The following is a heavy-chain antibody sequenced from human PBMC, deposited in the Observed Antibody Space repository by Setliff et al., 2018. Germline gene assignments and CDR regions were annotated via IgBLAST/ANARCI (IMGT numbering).Heavy chain of an antibody. V-gene: IGHV1-69*13. CDR2: IIPIFGTA. Sequence: SVKVSCKASGGTFSSYAISWVRQAPGQGLEWMGGIIPIFGTANYAQKFQGRVTITADESTSTAYMELSSLRSEDTAVYYCARGYRGYYNFWSGSQGANWFGPWGQGTLVTVSS. J-gene: IGHJ5*02. CDR3: ARGYRGYYNFWSGSQGANWFGP. CDR1: GGTFSSYA. D-gene: IGHD3-3*01.